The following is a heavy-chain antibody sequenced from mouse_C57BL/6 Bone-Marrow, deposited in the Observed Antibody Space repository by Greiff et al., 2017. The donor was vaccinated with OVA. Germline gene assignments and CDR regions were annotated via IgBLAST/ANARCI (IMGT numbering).Heavy chain of an antibody. CDR2: INPNNGGT. Sequence: VQLQQSGPELVKPGASVKISCKASGYTFTDYYMNWVKQSHGKSLEWIGDINPNNGGTSYNQKFKGKATLTVDKSSSTAYMELRSLTSEDSAVYYCARGLFYGRGMDYWGQGTSVTVSS. CDR3: ARGLFYGRGMDY. CDR1: GYTFTDYY. V-gene: IGHV1-26*01. D-gene: IGHD1-1*01. J-gene: IGHJ4*01.